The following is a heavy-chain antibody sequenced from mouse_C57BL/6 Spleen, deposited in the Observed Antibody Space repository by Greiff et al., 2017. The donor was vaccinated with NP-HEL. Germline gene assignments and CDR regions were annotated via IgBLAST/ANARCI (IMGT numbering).Heavy chain of an antibody. Sequence: QVQLQQSGPELVKPGASVKISCKASGYAFSSSWMNWVKQRPGKGLEWIGRIYPGDGDTNYNGKFKGKATLTADKSSSTAYMQLSSLTSEDSAVYFCARNDYDEAMDYWGQGTSVTVSS. V-gene: IGHV1-82*01. D-gene: IGHD2-4*01. CDR1: GYAFSSSW. J-gene: IGHJ4*01. CDR2: IYPGDGDT. CDR3: ARNDYDEAMDY.